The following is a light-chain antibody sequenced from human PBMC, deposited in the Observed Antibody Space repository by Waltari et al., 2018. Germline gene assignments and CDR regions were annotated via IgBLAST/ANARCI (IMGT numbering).Light chain of an antibody. V-gene: IGKV1-5*03. CDR3: QQYNRYST. Sequence: DIKMTQSPSTLSASVGARVAITCRASQSVNSWLAWYQQKPGKAPKFLIYKASILESGVPSRFSGSGSGTEFTLTISNLQPDDFATYYCQQYNRYSTFGQGTKVELK. J-gene: IGKJ1*01. CDR2: KAS. CDR1: QSVNSW.